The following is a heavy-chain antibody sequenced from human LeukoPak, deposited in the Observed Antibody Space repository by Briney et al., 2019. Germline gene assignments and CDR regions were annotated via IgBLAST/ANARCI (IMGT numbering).Heavy chain of an antibody. V-gene: IGHV1-18*01. CDR1: GYTFTSYG. CDR3: ARFLSSWYYYGMDV. J-gene: IGHJ6*02. D-gene: IGHD6-13*01. Sequence: ASVKVSCKASGYTFTSYGISWVRQAPGQGLEWMGWINAYNGNTNYAQKLQGRVTMTTDTTTSTAYMELRSLRSDDTAVYYCARFLSSWYYYGMDVWGQGTTVTVSS. CDR2: INAYNGNT.